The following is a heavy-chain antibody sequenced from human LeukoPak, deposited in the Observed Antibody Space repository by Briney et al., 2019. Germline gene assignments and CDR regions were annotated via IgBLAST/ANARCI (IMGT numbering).Heavy chain of an antibody. CDR2: IYSGGST. Sequence: GGSPRLSCAASGFTVSSNYMSWVRQAPGKGLEGVSVIYSGGSTYYAESVKGRFTISRDNSTNTLYMHMHRLRAEDTAVYSCARESAGSWPDAFDIWGQGTLVTVSS. CDR3: ARESAGSWPDAFDI. V-gene: IGHV3-53*05. D-gene: IGHD6-13*01. J-gene: IGHJ3*02. CDR1: GFTVSSNY.